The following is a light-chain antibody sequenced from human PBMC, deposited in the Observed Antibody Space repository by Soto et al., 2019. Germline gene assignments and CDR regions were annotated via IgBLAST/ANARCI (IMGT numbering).Light chain of an antibody. V-gene: IGKV3-20*01. CDR3: QHYGETPIT. Sequence: EIVLTQSPGTLSLSPGGRATLSCRASQSVSRMLAWYQHRPGQSPRLLISGASMRASGVPVRFSGSGPGTDFTLTISRLEPEDFAVYYCQHYGETPITFGLGTRLEV. CDR1: QSVSRM. J-gene: IGKJ5*01. CDR2: GAS.